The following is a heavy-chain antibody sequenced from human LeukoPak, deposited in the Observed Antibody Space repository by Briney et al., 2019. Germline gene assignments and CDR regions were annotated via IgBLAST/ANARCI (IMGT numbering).Heavy chain of an antibody. D-gene: IGHD3-10*01. CDR1: SGSISSSTYY. J-gene: IGHJ3*02. CDR3: ARHYHYGSGSYMPFHT. Sequence: SEALSLTCTVSSGSISSSTYYWGWIRQPPGKGLEWIGSIYFSGNTFYNPSLKSRVTISVDTSKNQISLKLSSVTAADTAVYYCARHYHYGSGSYMPFHTWGQGTMVTVSS. CDR2: IYFSGNT. V-gene: IGHV4-39*01.